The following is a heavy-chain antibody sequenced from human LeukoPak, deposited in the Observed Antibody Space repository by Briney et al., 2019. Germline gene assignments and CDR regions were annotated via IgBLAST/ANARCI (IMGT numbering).Heavy chain of an antibody. J-gene: IGHJ6*02. V-gene: IGHV3-23*01. CDR2: ITGAGGNT. D-gene: IGHD2-15*01. CDR1: GFTFPAYA. Sequence: GGSLRLSCAASGFTFPAYAMSWVRQAPGKGLEWLSAITGAGGNTYYADPVKGRFTVSRDNSKNTLYLQINSLRAEDTAVYYCARASVAANYYYGMDVWGQGTTVTVSS. CDR3: ARASVAANYYYGMDV.